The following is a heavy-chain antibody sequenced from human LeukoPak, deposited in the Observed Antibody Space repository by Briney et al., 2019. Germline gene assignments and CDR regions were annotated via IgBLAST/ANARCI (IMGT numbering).Heavy chain of an antibody. Sequence: PGGSLRLSCAASGFIFSSYWMNWVRQAPGKGLEWVANIKQDGSEKYYVDSVRGRFTISRDNAKNSLYLQMNSLRVEDTAVYYCARDRVSSSWPGPSPFDYWGQGTLVTVSS. CDR1: GFIFSSYW. J-gene: IGHJ4*02. D-gene: IGHD6-13*01. CDR3: ARDRVSSSWPGPSPFDY. CDR2: IKQDGSEK. V-gene: IGHV3-7*01.